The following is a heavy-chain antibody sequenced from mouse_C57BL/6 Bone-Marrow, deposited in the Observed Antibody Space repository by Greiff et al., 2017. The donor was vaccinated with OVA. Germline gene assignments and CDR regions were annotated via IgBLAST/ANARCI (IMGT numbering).Heavy chain of an antibody. CDR1: GYTFTDYY. CDR3: ARSSTGVFDY. CDR2: INPNNGGT. V-gene: IGHV1-26*01. D-gene: IGHD4-1*01. J-gene: IGHJ2*01. Sequence: VQLQQSGPELVKPGASVKISCKASGYTFTDYYMNWVKQSHGKSLEWIGDINPNNGGTSYNQKFKGKATLTVDKSSSTAYMELRSLTSEDSAVYYCARSSTGVFDYWGQGTTLTVSS.